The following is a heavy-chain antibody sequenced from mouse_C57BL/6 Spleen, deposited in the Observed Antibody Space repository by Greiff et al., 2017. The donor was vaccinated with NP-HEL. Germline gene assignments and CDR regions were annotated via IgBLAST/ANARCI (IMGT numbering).Heavy chain of an antibody. D-gene: IGHD1-1*01. CDR1: GYTFTDYY. CDR2: IYPGSGNT. Sequence: VMLVDSGAELVGPGASVKLSCKASGYTFTDYYINWVKQRPGQGLEWIARIYPGSGNTYYNEKFKGKATLTAEKSSSTAYMQLSSLTSEDSAVYFCARSGYYGSSYEDYWGQGTTLTVSS. J-gene: IGHJ2*01. CDR3: ARSGYYGSSYEDY. V-gene: IGHV1-76*01.